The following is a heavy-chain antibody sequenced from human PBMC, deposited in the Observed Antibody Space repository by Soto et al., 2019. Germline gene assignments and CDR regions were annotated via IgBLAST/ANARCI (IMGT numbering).Heavy chain of an antibody. Sequence: PSETLSLTCTGSGGSISSYYWSWIRQPPGKGLEWIGYIYYSGSTNYNPSLKSRVTISVDTSKNQFSLKLSSVTAADTAVYYCERTQGDHYTYFDLWGRGTLVTVSS. D-gene: IGHD2-21*02. V-gene: IGHV4-59*08. J-gene: IGHJ2*01. CDR3: ERTQGDHYTYFDL. CDR1: GGSISSYY. CDR2: IYYSGST.